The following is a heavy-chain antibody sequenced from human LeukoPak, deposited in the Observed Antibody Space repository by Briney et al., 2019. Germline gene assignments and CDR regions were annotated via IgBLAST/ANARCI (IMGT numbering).Heavy chain of an antibody. J-gene: IGHJ4*02. D-gene: IGHD6-19*01. CDR2: INQDGDEK. CDR1: GFTFNTFR. CDR3: ARAVAGYWVFDY. Sequence: GGSLRLSCEASGFTFNTFRMTWIRQAPGKGLEWLANINQDGDEKYYVDSVKGRFTISRDNVKNSLYLQMNSVRAEDTAVYYCARAVAGYWVFDYWGQGTLVTVSS. V-gene: IGHV3-7*01.